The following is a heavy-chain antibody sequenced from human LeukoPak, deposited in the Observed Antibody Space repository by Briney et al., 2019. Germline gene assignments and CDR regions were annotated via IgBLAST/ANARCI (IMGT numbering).Heavy chain of an antibody. J-gene: IGHJ6*02. D-gene: IGHD3-10*01. Sequence: PSETLSLTCTVSGGSISSGGYYWSWIRQHPGKGLEWIGYIYYSGSTYYNPSLKSRVTISVDTSKNQFSLKLSSVTAADTAVYYCALRARLWFGGYYGMDVWGQGTTVTVSS. CDR3: ALRARLWFGGYYGMDV. CDR2: IYYSGST. V-gene: IGHV4-31*03. CDR1: GGSISSGGYY.